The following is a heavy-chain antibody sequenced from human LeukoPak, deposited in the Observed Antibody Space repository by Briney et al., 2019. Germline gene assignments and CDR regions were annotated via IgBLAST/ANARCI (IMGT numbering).Heavy chain of an antibody. Sequence: GGSLRLSCAASGFTFSSYWMHWVRQAPGKGLVWVSRINSDGSSTSYADSVKGRFTISRDNSKNTLYLQMNSLRAEDTAVYYCAKERNYDSSGYYRAEYFQHWGQGTLVTVSS. CDR1: GFTFSSYW. V-gene: IGHV3-74*01. CDR3: AKERNYDSSGYYRAEYFQH. D-gene: IGHD3-22*01. J-gene: IGHJ1*01. CDR2: INSDGSST.